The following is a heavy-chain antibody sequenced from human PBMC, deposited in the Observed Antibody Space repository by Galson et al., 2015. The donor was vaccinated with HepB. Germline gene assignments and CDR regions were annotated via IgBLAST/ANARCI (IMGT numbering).Heavy chain of an antibody. D-gene: IGHD1-26*01. Sequence: CAISGDSVSSNSAAWNWIRQSPSRGLEWLGRTYYRSKWYNDYAVSVKSRITINPDTSKNQFSLQLNSVTPEDTAVYYCARSSSKWELDSYNWFDPWGQGTLVTVSS. V-gene: IGHV6-1*01. CDR3: ARSSSKWELDSYNWFDP. CDR1: GDSVSSNSAA. CDR2: TYYRSKWYN. J-gene: IGHJ5*02.